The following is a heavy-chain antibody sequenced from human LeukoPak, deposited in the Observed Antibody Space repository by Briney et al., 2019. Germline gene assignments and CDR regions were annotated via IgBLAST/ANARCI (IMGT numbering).Heavy chain of an antibody. Sequence: GASVKVSCKASGYTFTSYGISWVQQAPGQGLEWMGWISAYNGNTNYAQKLQGRVTMTTDTSTSTAYMELRSLRSDDTAVYYCARDGGGSSSWYDFDYWGQGTLVTVSS. V-gene: IGHV1-18*01. CDR3: ARDGGGSSSWYDFDY. J-gene: IGHJ4*02. D-gene: IGHD6-13*01. CDR1: GYTFTSYG. CDR2: ISAYNGNT.